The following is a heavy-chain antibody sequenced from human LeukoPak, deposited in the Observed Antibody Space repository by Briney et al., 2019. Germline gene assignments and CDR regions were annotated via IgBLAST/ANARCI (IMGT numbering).Heavy chain of an antibody. CDR1: GGSISSGDYY. CDR3: ASSSDDYSNEVPFDY. CDR2: IYHSGST. V-gene: IGHV4-30-4*01. J-gene: IGHJ4*02. D-gene: IGHD4-11*01. Sequence: PSQTLSLTCTVSGGSISSGDYYWSWIRQPPGKGLEWIGYIYHSGSTYYNPSLKSRVTISVDTSKNQFSLKLSSVTAADTAVYYCASSSDDYSNEVPFDYWGQGTLVTVSS.